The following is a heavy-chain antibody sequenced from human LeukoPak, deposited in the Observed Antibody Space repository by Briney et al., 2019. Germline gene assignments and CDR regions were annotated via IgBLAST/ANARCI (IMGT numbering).Heavy chain of an antibody. Sequence: TETLSLTCAVYGGSFSGYYWSWIRQPPGKGLEWIGEINHSGSTNYNPSLKSRVTISVDTSKNQFSLKLSSVTAADTPVYYCARVKYYDFWSGYSYWFDPWGQGTLVTVSS. D-gene: IGHD3-3*01. V-gene: IGHV4-34*01. CDR2: INHSGST. CDR3: ARVKYYDFWSGYSYWFDP. CDR1: GGSFSGYY. J-gene: IGHJ5*02.